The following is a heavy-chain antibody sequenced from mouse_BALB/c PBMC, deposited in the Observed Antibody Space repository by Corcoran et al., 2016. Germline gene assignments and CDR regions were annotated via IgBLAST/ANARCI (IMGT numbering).Heavy chain of an antibody. J-gene: IGHJ3*01. CDR3: ARSSSSPVAY. V-gene: IGHV9-3-1*01. CDR1: GYTFTNYG. Sequence: QIQLVQSGPELKKPGETVKISCKASGYTFTNYGMNWVKQAPGKGLKWMGWINTYTGEPTYADDFKGRFAFSLETSASTAYLQINNLKNEDTATYFCARSSSSPVAYWGQGTLVTVSA. D-gene: IGHD1-1*01. CDR2: INTYTGEP.